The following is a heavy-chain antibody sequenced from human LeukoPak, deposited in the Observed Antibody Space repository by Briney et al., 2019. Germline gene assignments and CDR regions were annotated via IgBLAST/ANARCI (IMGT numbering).Heavy chain of an antibody. J-gene: IGHJ4*02. D-gene: IGHD3-22*01. CDR2: IRYDGSNK. Sequence: GGSLRLSCAASGFTFSSHGMHWVRQAPGKGLEWVAFIRYDGSNKYYADSVKGRFTISRDNSKNTLYLQMNSLRAEDTAVYYCAKDHYYYDSSGYMSIFSDYWGQGTLVTVSS. CDR1: GFTFSSHG. V-gene: IGHV3-30*02. CDR3: AKDHYYYDSSGYMSIFSDY.